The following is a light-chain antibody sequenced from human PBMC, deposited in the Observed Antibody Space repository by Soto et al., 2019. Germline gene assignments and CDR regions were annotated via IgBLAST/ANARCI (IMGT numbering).Light chain of an antibody. V-gene: IGKV2-28*01. CDR3: MQALQSPWT. CDR2: LGS. J-gene: IGKJ1*01. Sequence: DIVMTQSPLSLPVTPGEPASISCRSSQSLLHSNGYNYLDWYLQKPGQSPQLLIYLGSSRASGFTDSFSGSGAGTDFTLKISRVEAEDVGVYYCMQALQSPWTFGQGTMVEIK. CDR1: QSLLHSNGYNY.